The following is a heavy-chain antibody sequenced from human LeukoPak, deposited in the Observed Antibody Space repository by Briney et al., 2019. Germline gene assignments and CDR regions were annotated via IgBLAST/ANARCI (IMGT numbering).Heavy chain of an antibody. CDR3: ARHHYDSSGYYFVDY. CDR1: GGSFSGYY. V-gene: IGHV4-34*01. Sequence: PSETLSLTCAVYGGSFSGYYWSWIRQPPGKGLEWIGEINHSGSTNYNPSLKSRVTISVDTSKNQFSLKLSYVTAADTAVYYCARHHYDSSGYYFVDYWGQGTLVTVSS. D-gene: IGHD3-22*01. CDR2: INHSGST. J-gene: IGHJ4*02.